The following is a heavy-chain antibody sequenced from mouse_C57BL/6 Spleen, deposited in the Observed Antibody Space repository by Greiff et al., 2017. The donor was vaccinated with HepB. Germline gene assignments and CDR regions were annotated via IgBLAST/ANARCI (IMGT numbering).Heavy chain of an antibody. V-gene: IGHV5-4*01. Sequence: DVQLVESGGGLVKPGGSLKLSCAASGFTFSSYAMSWVRQTPEKRLEWVATISDGGSYTYYPDNVKGRFTISRDNAKNNLYQQMSHLKSEDTAMYYCARPMYYGSSFIFDYWGQGTTLTVSS. CDR1: GFTFSSYA. J-gene: IGHJ2*01. D-gene: IGHD1-1*01. CDR3: ARPMYYGSSFIFDY. CDR2: ISDGGSYT.